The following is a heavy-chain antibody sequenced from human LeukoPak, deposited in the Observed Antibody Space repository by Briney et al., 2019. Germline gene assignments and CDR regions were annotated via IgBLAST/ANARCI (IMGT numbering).Heavy chain of an antibody. D-gene: IGHD2-2*02. V-gene: IGHV1-69*13. CDR3: AGGADVGLYTFDY. CDR1: GGTFSSYA. CDR2: IIPIFGTA. J-gene: IGHJ4*02. Sequence: SVKVSCKASGGTFSSYAISWVRQDPGQGLEWMGGIIPIFGTANYAQKFQGRVTITADESTSTAYMELSSLRSEDTAVYYCAGGADVGLYTFDYWGQGTLVTVSS.